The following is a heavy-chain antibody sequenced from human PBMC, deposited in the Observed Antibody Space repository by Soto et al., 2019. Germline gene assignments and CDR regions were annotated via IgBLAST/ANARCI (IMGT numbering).Heavy chain of an antibody. CDR3: AKDQEGGVGATTD. J-gene: IGHJ4*02. CDR2: ISYDGGNK. D-gene: IGHD1-26*01. Sequence: GGSLRLSCAASGFTFSSYGMHWVRQAPGKGLEWVAVISYDGGNKYYADSVKGRFTISRDNSKNTLYLQMNSLRAEDTAVYYCAKDQEGGVGATTDWGQGTLVTVSS. CDR1: GFTFSSYG. V-gene: IGHV3-30*18.